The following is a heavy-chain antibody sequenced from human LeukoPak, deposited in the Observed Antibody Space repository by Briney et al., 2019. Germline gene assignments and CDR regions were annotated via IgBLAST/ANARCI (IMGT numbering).Heavy chain of an antibody. V-gene: IGHV3-53*04. CDR1: GFSVSNYY. J-gene: IGHJ4*02. CDR2: IDTSGAT. D-gene: IGHD3-10*01. Sequence: PGGSLRLSCAASGFSVSNYYMSWVRLAPGKGLEWVSVIDTSGATYSPDSVKGRFTISRHNSKNTLYLDIHSLRPEDTALYYCSRGGYGSGDYSSFDYWGQGTVVTVSS. CDR3: SRGGYGSGDYSSFDY.